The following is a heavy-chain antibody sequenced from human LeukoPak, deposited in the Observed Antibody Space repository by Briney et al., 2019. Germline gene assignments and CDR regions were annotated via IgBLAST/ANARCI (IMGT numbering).Heavy chain of an antibody. CDR2: VSAYNGNT. D-gene: IGHD5-12*01. CDR3: ARDREVWLRPRRRYYFHY. J-gene: IGHJ4*02. CDR1: VYTFTSDS. V-gene: IGHV1-18*01. Sequence: ASEKLSCKASVYTFTSDSICWVRHGPLHGLEWVWFVSAYNGNTNYAQKLQGRVTMTTDTSTSTAYMELRSLRSDDTAVYYCARDREVWLRPRRRYYFHYWGQGTLVTVSS.